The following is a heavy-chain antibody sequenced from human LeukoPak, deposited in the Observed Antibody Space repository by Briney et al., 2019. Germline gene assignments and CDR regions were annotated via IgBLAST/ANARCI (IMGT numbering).Heavy chain of an antibody. J-gene: IGHJ4*02. CDR1: GFTFSSYS. CDR3: ATPLVPAAATLFDY. Sequence: GRSLRLSCAASGFTFSSYSMNWVRQAPGKGLEWVSSISSSSSYIYYAGSVKGRFTISRDNAKNSLYLQMNSLRAEDTAVYYCATPLVPAAATLFDYWGQGTLVTVSS. V-gene: IGHV3-21*01. D-gene: IGHD2-2*01. CDR2: ISSSSSYI.